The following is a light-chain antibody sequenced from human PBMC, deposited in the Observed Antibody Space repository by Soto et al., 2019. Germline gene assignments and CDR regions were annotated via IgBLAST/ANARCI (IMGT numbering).Light chain of an antibody. J-gene: IGLJ1*01. CDR3: CSYGGGNNFYV. CDR1: SSDIGTYDY. V-gene: IGLV2-8*01. Sequence: QSVLTQPPSASGSPGQSVTISCTGTSSDIGTYDYVSWYQHLPDKAPKLIIYEVSKRPSGVPDRFSGSKSGNTASLTVSGLQAEDEGDYYCCSYGGGNNFYVFGTGTKLTGL. CDR2: EVS.